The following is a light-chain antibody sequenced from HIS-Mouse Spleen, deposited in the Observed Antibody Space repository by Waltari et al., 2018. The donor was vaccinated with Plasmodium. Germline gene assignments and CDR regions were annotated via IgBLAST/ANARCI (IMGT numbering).Light chain of an antibody. V-gene: IGLV3-10*01. CDR1: ALPKKS. Sequence: SYELTQPPPVSVSPGQTARITCSGDALPKKSASWYQQKSGQAPVLVIYEDSKRPSGIPERFSGSSSGTMATLTISGAQVEDEADYYCYSTDSSGNHRVFGGGTKLTVL. CDR3: YSTDSSGNHRV. CDR2: EDS. J-gene: IGLJ3*02.